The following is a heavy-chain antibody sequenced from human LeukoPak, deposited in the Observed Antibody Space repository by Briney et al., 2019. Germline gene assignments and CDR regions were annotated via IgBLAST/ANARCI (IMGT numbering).Heavy chain of an antibody. CDR2: INHSGST. CDR1: GGSFSGYY. J-gene: IGHJ6*02. D-gene: IGHD2-2*01. Sequence: SETLSLTCAVYGGSFSGYYWGWIRQPPGKGLEWIGEINHSGSTNYNPSLKSRVTISVDTSKNQFSLKLSSVTAADTAVYYCARGFDIGVVTAATRDRIFYGMDVWGQGTTVTVSS. V-gene: IGHV4-34*01. CDR3: ARGFDIGVVTAATRDRIFYGMDV.